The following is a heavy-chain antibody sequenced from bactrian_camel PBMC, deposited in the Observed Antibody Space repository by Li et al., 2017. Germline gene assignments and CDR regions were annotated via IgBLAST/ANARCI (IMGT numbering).Heavy chain of an antibody. V-gene: IGHV3S63*01. J-gene: IGHJ4*01. Sequence: QVQLVESGGGSVQTGGDLTLSCVASGYNFNNYCMAWFRQAPGKEREGVASIYNSLTSYATSVRGRFTISEDNAKTTVYLEMNNLKPEDSAMYYCAADRCLSLPPEGWDVLIGGDYSAQGTQVTVS. CDR2: IYNSLT. D-gene: IGHD5*01. CDR1: GYNFNNYC.